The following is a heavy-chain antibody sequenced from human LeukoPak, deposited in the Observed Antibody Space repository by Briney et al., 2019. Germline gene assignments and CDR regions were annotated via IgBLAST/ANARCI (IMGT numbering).Heavy chain of an antibody. Sequence: SETLSLXCTVSGGSISSYYWSWIRQPPGKGLEWIGYIYYSGSTNYNPSLKSRVTISVDTSKNQFSLKLSSVTAADTAVYYCXXXITLXSXDYXGXGTLVTVSS. J-gene: IGHJ4*01. CDR2: IYYSGST. D-gene: IGHD3-16*01. CDR1: GGSISSYY. CDR3: XXXITLXSXDY. V-gene: IGHV4-59*01.